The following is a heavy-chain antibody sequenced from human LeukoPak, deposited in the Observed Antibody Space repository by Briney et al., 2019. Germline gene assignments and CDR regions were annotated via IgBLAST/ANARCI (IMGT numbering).Heavy chain of an antibody. V-gene: IGHV3-23*01. CDR1: GFTFSSNA. Sequence: GGSLRLSCAASGFTFSSNAMSWVRQAPGKGLEWVSAISGSGGSTYYADPVKGRFTISRDNSKSTLNLQMNSLRVEDTAVYYCAKDPRASSAYYYDRLGYWGQGTLVTVSS. D-gene: IGHD3-22*01. CDR2: ISGSGGST. CDR3: AKDPRASSAYYYDRLGY. J-gene: IGHJ4*02.